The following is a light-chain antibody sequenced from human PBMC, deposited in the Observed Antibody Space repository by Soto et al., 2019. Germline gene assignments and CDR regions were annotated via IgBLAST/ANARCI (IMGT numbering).Light chain of an antibody. J-gene: IGKJ4*01. CDR3: QQRSNWPPLT. Sequence: EIVLTQSPATLSLSPGERATLSCRASQGISSYLAWYQQKPGQAPRLLMYDASNRATGIPARFSGSGSGTDFTLTISSLEPEDFAVYYCQQRSNWPPLTFGGGTKVEIK. CDR2: DAS. V-gene: IGKV3-11*01. CDR1: QGISSY.